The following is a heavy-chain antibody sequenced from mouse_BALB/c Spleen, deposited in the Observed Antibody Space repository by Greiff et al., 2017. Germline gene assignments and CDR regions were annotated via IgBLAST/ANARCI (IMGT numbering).Heavy chain of an antibody. D-gene: IGHD1-1*02. V-gene: IGHV14-3*02. J-gene: IGHJ2*01. Sequence: VHVKQSGAELVKPGASVKLSCTASGFNIKDSYMHWVKQRPEQGLEWIGRIDPANGNTKYDPKFQGKATITADTSSNTAYLQLSSLTSEDTAVYYCARIWFDYWGQGTTLTVSA. CDR1: GFNIKDSY. CDR3: ARIWFDY. CDR2: IDPANGNT.